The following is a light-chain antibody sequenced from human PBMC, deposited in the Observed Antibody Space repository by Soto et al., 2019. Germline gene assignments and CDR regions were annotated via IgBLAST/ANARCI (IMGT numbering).Light chain of an antibody. CDR1: NSDIGGYNY. V-gene: IGLV2-14*01. CDR3: SPYRSFGPIV. CDR2: EVI. J-gene: IGLJ1*01. Sequence: QSALTQPASVSGSPGQSITISCTGTNSDIGGYNYVSWYQQHPGKAPKVIIYEVINRPSGVSNRFSGSKSVNAAYLTISGLQAEDDAYYYYSPYRSFGPIVFGTGTKVIV.